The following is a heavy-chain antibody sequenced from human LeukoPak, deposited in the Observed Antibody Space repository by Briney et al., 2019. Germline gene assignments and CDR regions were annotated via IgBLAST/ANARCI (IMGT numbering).Heavy chain of an antibody. CDR3: AKVAGDYYYYGMDV. Sequence: GGSLRLSCAASGFTFSSYGMHWVRQAPGKGLEWVAVISYDGSNKYYADSVKGRFTISGDNSKNTLYLQMNSLRAEDTAVYYCAKVAGDYYYYGMDVWGQGTTVTVSS. D-gene: IGHD2-15*01. CDR2: ISYDGSNK. V-gene: IGHV3-30*18. J-gene: IGHJ6*02. CDR1: GFTFSSYG.